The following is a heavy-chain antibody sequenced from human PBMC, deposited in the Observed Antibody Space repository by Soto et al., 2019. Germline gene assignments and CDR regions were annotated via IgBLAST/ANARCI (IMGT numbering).Heavy chain of an antibody. CDR2: ISTSGAAT. CDR1: GFTFSSYV. Sequence: GALRLSCAASGFTFSSYVMSWVRQAPGKGLEWVSGISTSGAATYDADSVKGRFTISRDNSKSTLYLQMNSLRDEDTAVYYCAKGRTMSCFDYWDQGALVTVSS. V-gene: IGHV3-23*01. CDR3: AKGRTMSCFDY. J-gene: IGHJ4*02. D-gene: IGHD3-22*01.